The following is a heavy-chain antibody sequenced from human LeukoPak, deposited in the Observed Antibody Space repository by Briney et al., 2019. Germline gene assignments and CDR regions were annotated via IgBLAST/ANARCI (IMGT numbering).Heavy chain of an antibody. D-gene: IGHD6-19*01. CDR2: IYYSGST. CDR1: GGSISSSSYY. Sequence: PSETLSLTCTVSGGSISSSSYYWSWIRQPPGKGLEWIGYIYYSGSTNYNPSLKSRVTISVDTSKNQFSPKLSSVTAADTAVYYCARHHSVAGRFDYWGQGTLVTVSS. J-gene: IGHJ4*02. CDR3: ARHHSVAGRFDY. V-gene: IGHV4-61*05.